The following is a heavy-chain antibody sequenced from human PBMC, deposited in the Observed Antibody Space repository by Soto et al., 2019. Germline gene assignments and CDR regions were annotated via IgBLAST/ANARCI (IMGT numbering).Heavy chain of an antibody. CDR3: AKEGYCSGGSCYPHDY. Sequence: QVQLVESGGGVVQPGRSLRLSCVASGFTFSSYGMHWVRQAPGKGLEWVAVISYDGSNKYYADSVKGRFTISRDNSKKTLYLQMNSLRAEDTAVYYCAKEGYCSGGSCYPHDYWGQGTLVTVSS. V-gene: IGHV3-30*18. J-gene: IGHJ4*02. D-gene: IGHD2-15*01. CDR2: ISYDGSNK. CDR1: GFTFSSYG.